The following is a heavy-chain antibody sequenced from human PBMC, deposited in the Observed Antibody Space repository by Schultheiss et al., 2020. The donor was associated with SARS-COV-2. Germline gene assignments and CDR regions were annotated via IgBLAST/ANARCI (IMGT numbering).Heavy chain of an antibody. D-gene: IGHD5-24*01. CDR1: GSSISGYF. CDR3: ARATRVESLFSVRGGSFDF. V-gene: IGHV4-59*01. Sequence: SQTLSLTCTVSGSSISGYFWTWIRQPPGKGLEWIGDINHRGSTNYNPSLKSRVTISIDTSKNQFSLKLGSVTAADTAVYFCARATRVESLFSVRGGSFDFWGRGALVTVSS. J-gene: IGHJ4*02. CDR2: INHRGST.